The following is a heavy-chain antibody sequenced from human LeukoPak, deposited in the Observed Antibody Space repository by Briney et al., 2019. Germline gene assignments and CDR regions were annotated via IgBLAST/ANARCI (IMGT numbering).Heavy chain of an antibody. Sequence: PSETLSLTCTVSGGSISSYYWSWIRQPPGKGLEWIGSIYYSGSTYYNPSLKSRVTISVDTSKNQFSLKLSSVTAADTAVYYCARHSGSLDYWGQGTPVTVSS. D-gene: IGHD1-26*01. CDR2: IYYSGST. J-gene: IGHJ4*02. CDR3: ARHSGSLDY. CDR1: GGSISSYY. V-gene: IGHV4-39*01.